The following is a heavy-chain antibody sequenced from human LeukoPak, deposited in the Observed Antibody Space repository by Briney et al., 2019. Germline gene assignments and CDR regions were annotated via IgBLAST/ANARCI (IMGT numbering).Heavy chain of an antibody. CDR3: ASEVRGGDPQYDYYYYYMDV. CDR1: GFTFSSYS. Sequence: AGGSLRLSCAASGFTFSSYSMNWVRQAPGKGLEWVSSISSSSSYIYYADSVKGRFTISRDNTKNSLYLQMNSLRAEDTAVYYCASEVRGGDPQYDYYYYYMDVWGKGTTVTVSS. V-gene: IGHV3-21*01. D-gene: IGHD2-21*02. J-gene: IGHJ6*03. CDR2: ISSSSSYI.